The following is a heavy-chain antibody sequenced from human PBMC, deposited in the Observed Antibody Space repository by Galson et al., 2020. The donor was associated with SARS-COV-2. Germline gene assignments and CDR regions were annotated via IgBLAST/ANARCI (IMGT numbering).Heavy chain of an antibody. Sequence: SETLSLTCTASGGSINNYYWTWIRQPPGKGLEWIGNIYYSGNTNYNPSLMSRVTISLDTSKNQPSLKLTSVTSADTALYYCATLRNDLEYWGQGTLVTVSS. CDR1: GGSINNYY. D-gene: IGHD3-16*01. CDR3: ATLRNDLEY. J-gene: IGHJ4*02. CDR2: IYYSGNT. V-gene: IGHV4-59*01.